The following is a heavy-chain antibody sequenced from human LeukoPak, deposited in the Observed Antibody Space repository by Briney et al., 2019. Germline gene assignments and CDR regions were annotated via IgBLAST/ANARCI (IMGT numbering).Heavy chain of an antibody. V-gene: IGHV4-39*07. J-gene: IGHJ3*02. CDR3: ARRDETYYYDSSGYYSATAGAFDI. CDR2: IYYSGST. CDR1: GGSISSSSYY. Sequence: SETLSLTCTVSGGSISSSSYYWGWIRQPPGKGLEWIGSIYYSGSTYYNPSLKSRVTISVDTSKNQFSLKLSSVTAADTAVYYCARRDETYYYDSSGYYSATAGAFDIWGQGTMVTVSS. D-gene: IGHD3-22*01.